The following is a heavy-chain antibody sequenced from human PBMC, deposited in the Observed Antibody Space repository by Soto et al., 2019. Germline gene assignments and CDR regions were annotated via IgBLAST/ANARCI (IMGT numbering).Heavy chain of an antibody. CDR1: GFTFGDYA. J-gene: IGHJ4*02. CDR2: IRSKAYGGTT. Sequence: PGGSLRLSCTASGFTFGDYAMSWFRQAPGKGLEWVGFIRSKAYGGTTEYAASVKGRFTISRDDSKSIAYLQMNSLKTEDTAVYYCTRDREDRDSDYWGQGTLVTVSS. D-gene: IGHD3-22*01. V-gene: IGHV3-49*03. CDR3: TRDREDRDSDY.